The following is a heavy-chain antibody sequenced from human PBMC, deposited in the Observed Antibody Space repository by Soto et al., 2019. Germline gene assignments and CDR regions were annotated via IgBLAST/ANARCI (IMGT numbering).Heavy chain of an antibody. D-gene: IGHD3-3*01. J-gene: IGHJ5*02. CDR1: GGSISSSSYY. Sequence: SETLSLTCTVSGGSISSSSYYWGWIRQPPGKGLEWIGSIYYSGSTYYNPSLKSRVTISVDTSKNQFSLKLSSVTAADTAVYYCARQAPYDFWSGYGNWFDPWGQGTLVTVSS. V-gene: IGHV4-39*01. CDR3: ARQAPYDFWSGYGNWFDP. CDR2: IYYSGST.